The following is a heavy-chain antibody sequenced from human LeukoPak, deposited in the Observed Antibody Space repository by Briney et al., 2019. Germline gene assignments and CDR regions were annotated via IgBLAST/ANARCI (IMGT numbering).Heavy chain of an antibody. V-gene: IGHV3-30*18. J-gene: IGHJ4*02. D-gene: IGHD5-18*01. CDR3: VEGGAARFDY. CDR2: ISYDGSNK. Sequence: PGGFLRLSCAASRFTFSSYEMNWVRQAPGKGLEWVAVISYDGSNKYYADSVKGRFTISRDNSKNTLYLQMNSLRAEDTAVYYCVEGGAARFDYWGQGTLVAVSS. CDR1: RFTFSSYE.